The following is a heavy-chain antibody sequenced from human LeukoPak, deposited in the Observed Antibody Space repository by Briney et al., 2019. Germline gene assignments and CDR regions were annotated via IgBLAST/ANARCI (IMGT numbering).Heavy chain of an antibody. J-gene: IGHJ4*02. CDR2: ISSDGSNK. CDR3: ARDSVHITMIVVVTPDY. D-gene: IGHD3-22*01. Sequence: GGSLRLSCAASGFTFSSYAMSWVRQAPGKGLEWVAVISSDGSNKYYADSVKGRFTISRDNSKNTLYLQMNSLRAEDTAVYYCARDSVHITMIVVVTPDYWGQGTLVTVSS. CDR1: GFTFSSYA. V-gene: IGHV3-30-3*01.